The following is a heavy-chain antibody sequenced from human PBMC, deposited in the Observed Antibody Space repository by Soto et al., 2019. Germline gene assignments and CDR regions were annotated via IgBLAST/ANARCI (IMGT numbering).Heavy chain of an antibody. Sequence: QVQLVESGGGVVQPGRSLRLSCEASGFTFSSYAMHWVRQAPGKGLEWVAVISYDGSNKYYADSVKGRFTIARDNSKSTLYLQMDSMRGEDAAVYYCAVDREDDVEYYGMDVGGQGATV. CDR2: ISYDGSNK. J-gene: IGHJ6*02. CDR3: AVDREDDVEYYGMDV. V-gene: IGHV3-30-3*01. CDR1: GFTFSSYA. D-gene: IGHD1-1*01.